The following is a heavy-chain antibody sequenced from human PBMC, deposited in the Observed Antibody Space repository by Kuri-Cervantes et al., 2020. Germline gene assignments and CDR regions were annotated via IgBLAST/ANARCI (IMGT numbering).Heavy chain of an antibody. CDR2: IYSCGST. CDR3: AREGAYCGGDCYLWEGIDY. CDR1: GFIFSSFA. V-gene: IGHV3-66*01. J-gene: IGHJ4*02. D-gene: IGHD2-21*02. Sequence: GESLKISCAASGFIFSSFAMSWVRQAPGKGLEWVSVIYSCGSTYYADSVKGRFTISRDNAKNSLYLQMNSLRAEDTAVYYCAREGAYCGGDCYLWEGIDYWGQGTLVTVSS.